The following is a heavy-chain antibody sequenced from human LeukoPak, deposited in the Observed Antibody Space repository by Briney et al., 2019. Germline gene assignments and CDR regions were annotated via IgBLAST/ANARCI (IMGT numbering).Heavy chain of an antibody. CDR2: ISWNRGSI. V-gene: IGHV3-20*04. CDR1: GFTFSDYA. Sequence: GGSLRLSCAASGFTFSDYAMSWVRQAPGKGLEWVSGISWNRGSIGYADSVKGRFTISRDNAKNSLYLQMNSLRAEDTAVYYCARAKRWGTYYFDYWGQGTLVTVSS. CDR3: ARAKRWGTYYFDY. J-gene: IGHJ4*02. D-gene: IGHD7-27*01.